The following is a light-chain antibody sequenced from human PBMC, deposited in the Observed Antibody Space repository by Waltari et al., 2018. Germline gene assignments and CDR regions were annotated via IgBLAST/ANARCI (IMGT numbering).Light chain of an antibody. J-gene: IGKJ4*01. V-gene: IGKV3-20*01. Sequence: IVLTQSPGTLSLSPGERATLSCRASQTVRTTYLAWYQQKPGQAPTLVIHGASSRATGIPDRFSGSGSGTDFSLTISSLEPEDFAVYYCQQYDISPRTFGGGTKVEIK. CDR3: QQYDISPRT. CDR2: GAS. CDR1: QTVRTTY.